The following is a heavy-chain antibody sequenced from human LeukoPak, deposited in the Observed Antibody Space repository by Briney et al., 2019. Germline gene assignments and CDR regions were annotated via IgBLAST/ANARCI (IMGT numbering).Heavy chain of an antibody. D-gene: IGHD3-22*01. J-gene: IGHJ4*02. CDR3: ATGVSPTYYYDSGGYYGLDY. Sequence: VKVSCKVSGYTLTELSMHWVRQAPGKGLEWMGGFDPEDGETIYAQKFQGRVTMTEDTSTDTAYMELSSLRSEDTAVYYCATGVSPTYYYDSGGYYGLDYWGQGTLVTVSS. CDR1: GYTLTELS. V-gene: IGHV1-24*01. CDR2: FDPEDGET.